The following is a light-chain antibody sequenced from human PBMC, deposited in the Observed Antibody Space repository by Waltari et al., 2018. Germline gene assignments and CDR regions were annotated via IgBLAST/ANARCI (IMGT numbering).Light chain of an antibody. CDR1: QSVSNN. CDR3: QQYNDWPRT. J-gene: IGKJ1*01. CDR2: GAS. V-gene: IGKV3-15*01. Sequence: EIVMTQSPATLSVSPGERATLSCRASQSVSNNLAWYQQKPGQAPRLLIYGASTRAAGVPGRFSARGSATEVTLTISSLQSEDFAVYHCQQYNDWPRTFGQGTKVEIK.